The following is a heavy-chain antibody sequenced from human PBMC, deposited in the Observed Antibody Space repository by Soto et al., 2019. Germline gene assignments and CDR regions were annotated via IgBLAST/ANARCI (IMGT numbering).Heavy chain of an antibody. J-gene: IGHJ3*02. CDR1: GFTFSSYW. CDR2: MNTDESTT. D-gene: IGHD1-26*01. CDR3: ARSLGAKNAFDI. V-gene: IGHV3-74*01. Sequence: EVQVVESGGGLVQPGGSLRLSCAASGFTFSSYWMHWFRQAPGKGLVWVSRMNTDESTTNYVDSVKGRFTISRDNAKSTLYLQMNSLRAEDTAVYYCARSLGAKNAFDIWGQGTMVTVSS.